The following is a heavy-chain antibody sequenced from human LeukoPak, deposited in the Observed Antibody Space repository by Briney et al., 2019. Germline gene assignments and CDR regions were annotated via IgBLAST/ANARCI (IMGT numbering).Heavy chain of an antibody. CDR1: GFTFRSHD. J-gene: IGHJ4*02. Sequence: GGSLRLSCAASGFTFRSHDMSWVRQAPGKGLEWVSGISGSGGSTFYADSVKGRFTISRDNSKNTLYLQMNGLRVEDTAVYYCAKETPAAGFPDSWGQGTLVTVSS. CDR2: ISGSGGST. D-gene: IGHD6-13*01. CDR3: AKETPAAGFPDS. V-gene: IGHV3-23*01.